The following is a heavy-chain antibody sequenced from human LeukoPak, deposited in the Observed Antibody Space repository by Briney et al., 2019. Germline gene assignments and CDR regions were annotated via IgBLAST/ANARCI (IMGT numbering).Heavy chain of an antibody. CDR2: IFPIFGTA. Sequence: SVKVSRKASGGTFSSYAISWVRQAPGQGLEWMGGIFPIFGTANYAQKFQGRVTITADESTSTAYMELSSLRSEDTAVYYCARSRMGYSGYDLFDYWGQGTLVTVSS. CDR3: ARSRMGYSGYDLFDY. CDR1: GGTFSSYA. D-gene: IGHD5-12*01. V-gene: IGHV1-69*01. J-gene: IGHJ4*02.